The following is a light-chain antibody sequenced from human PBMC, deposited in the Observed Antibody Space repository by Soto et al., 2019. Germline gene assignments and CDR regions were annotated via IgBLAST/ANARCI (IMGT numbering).Light chain of an antibody. CDR1: QSISSW. J-gene: IGKJ1*01. V-gene: IGKV1-5*01. Sequence: GDRVPITCRASQSISSWLAWYQQKPGKAPRLLIYDASYLERGVPSRFSGSGSGTEFTLTISDLQPDDLATYYCQQYNSFWTFGQGTKVEI. CDR3: QQYNSFWT. CDR2: DAS.